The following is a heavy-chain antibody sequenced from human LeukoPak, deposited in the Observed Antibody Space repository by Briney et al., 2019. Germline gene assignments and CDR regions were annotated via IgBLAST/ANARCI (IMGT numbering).Heavy chain of an antibody. CDR2: IDNSGST. CDR3: ARNPPAAAAFYFDY. CDR1: GGSISSSSYY. J-gene: IGHJ4*02. Sequence: SETLSRTGTVSGGSISSSSYYWGWIRQPPGKGLEWIGSIDNSGSTYYNPSRKSRVTISVDTSKNKVSLNLSSVTAADAAVYYCARNPPAAAAFYFDYWGQGTLVTVPS. V-gene: IGHV4-39*07. D-gene: IGHD3-16*01.